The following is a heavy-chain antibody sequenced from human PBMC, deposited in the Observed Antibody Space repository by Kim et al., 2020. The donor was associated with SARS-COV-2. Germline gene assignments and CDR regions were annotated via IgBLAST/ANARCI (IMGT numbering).Heavy chain of an antibody. Sequence: GGSLRLSCEASAFSVTSTYINWVRQAPGKGLEWLSIIYTSDSTFYADSVEGRVSISRDTSKDTVYLHMSSLSIEDTAIDYCARGEGNFGLDVWGQGTAVTVSS. J-gene: IGHJ6*02. CDR1: AFSVTSTY. V-gene: IGHV3-53*01. CDR2: IYTSDST. CDR3: ARGEGNFGLDV.